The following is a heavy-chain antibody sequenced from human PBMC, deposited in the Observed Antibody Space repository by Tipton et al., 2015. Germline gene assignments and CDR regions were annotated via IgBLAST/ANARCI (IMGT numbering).Heavy chain of an antibody. CDR1: GFTFSNYA. D-gene: IGHD1-1*01. CDR3: AKDRLPSTGYYSYYGMDV. J-gene: IGHJ6*02. CDR2: INDFGSNT. V-gene: IGHV3-23*01. Sequence: SLRLSCAASGFTFSNYAMTWVRQPPGKGLEWVSAINDFGSNTYYADSVKGRFTISRDNSKNTLYLQMNTLRAEDTAIYYCAKDRLPSTGYYSYYGMDVWGQGTTVTVS.